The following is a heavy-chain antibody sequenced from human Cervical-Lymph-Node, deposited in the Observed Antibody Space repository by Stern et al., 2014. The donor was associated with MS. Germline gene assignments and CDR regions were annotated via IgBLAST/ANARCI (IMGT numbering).Heavy chain of an antibody. V-gene: IGHV4-30-2*01. D-gene: IGHD2-15*01. CDR1: GGSVGSGGYS. Sequence: QVQLQESDSRLVKPSQTLSLTCAVSGGSVGSGGYSWNWIRQPAGKGLEWIGNIYFTGTTYNNTSFQSRVTISVDRSKSQFYLNLSSLTAADTAVYYCARGHCSGGTCYFDSWGQGTLVTVSS. J-gene: IGHJ4*01. CDR3: ARGHCSGGTCYFDS. CDR2: IYFTGTT.